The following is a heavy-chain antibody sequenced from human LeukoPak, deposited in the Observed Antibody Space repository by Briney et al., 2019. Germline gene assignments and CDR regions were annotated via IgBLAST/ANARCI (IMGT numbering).Heavy chain of an antibody. Sequence: PGGSLRLSCAASGFTLNGYVMHWVRQATGKSLEWVSGIGTAGDTHYADSVKGRFTISRENAKNSVFLQMNSLRAGDTAIYYCARVKSDSSGWYHVLDWGQGTLVTVSS. CDR3: ARVKSDSSGWYHVLD. CDR1: GFTLNGYV. V-gene: IGHV3-13*01. CDR2: IGTAGDT. D-gene: IGHD6-19*01. J-gene: IGHJ4*02.